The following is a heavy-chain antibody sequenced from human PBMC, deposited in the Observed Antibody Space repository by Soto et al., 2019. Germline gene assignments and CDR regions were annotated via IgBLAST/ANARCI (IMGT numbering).Heavy chain of an antibody. Sequence: QEQLLQSGAEVRKPGSSLKVSCKASGGTFNNYAVSWGRQAPGQGLEWMGGIIPMFETVNYAQRFQGRLTIAADESTSTAYMELTSLTSADTAIYFCARGLRTGNYGMDVWGQGTTVTVSS. V-gene: IGHV1-69*01. CDR1: GGTFNNYA. CDR2: IIPMFETV. J-gene: IGHJ6*02. D-gene: IGHD2-15*01. CDR3: ARGLRTGNYGMDV.